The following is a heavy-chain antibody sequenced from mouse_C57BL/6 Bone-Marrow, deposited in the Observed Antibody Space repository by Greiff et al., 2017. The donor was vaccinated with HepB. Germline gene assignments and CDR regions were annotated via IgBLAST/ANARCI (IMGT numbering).Heavy chain of an antibody. CDR1: GFTFSSYT. V-gene: IGHV5-9*01. Sequence: EVHLVESGGGLVKPGGSLKLSCAASGFTFSSYTMSWVRQTPEKRLEWVATISGGGGNTYYPDSVKGRFTISRDNAKNTLYLQMSSLRSEDTALYYCARSHYAWFAYWGQGTLVTVSA. D-gene: IGHD1-1*02. J-gene: IGHJ3*01. CDR3: ARSHYAWFAY. CDR2: ISGGGGNT.